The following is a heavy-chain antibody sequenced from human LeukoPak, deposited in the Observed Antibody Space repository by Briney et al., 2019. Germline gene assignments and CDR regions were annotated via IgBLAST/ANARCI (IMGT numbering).Heavy chain of an antibody. CDR3: ARDAESNYDFWSGYFAGQDYYYYYYMDV. Sequence: SQTLSLTCTVSGGSISSGSYYWSWIRQPAGKGLEWIGRIYTSGSTNYNPSLKSRVTISVDTSKNQFSLKLSSVTAADTAVYYCARDAESNYDFWSGYFAGQDYYYYYYMDVWGKGTTATVSS. CDR1: GGSISSGSYY. D-gene: IGHD3-3*01. V-gene: IGHV4-61*02. CDR2: IYTSGST. J-gene: IGHJ6*03.